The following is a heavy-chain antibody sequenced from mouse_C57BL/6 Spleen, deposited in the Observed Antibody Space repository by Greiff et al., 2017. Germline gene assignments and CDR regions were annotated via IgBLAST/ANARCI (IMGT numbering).Heavy chain of an antibody. J-gene: IGHJ3*01. Sequence: EVQRVESGPALVKPSQTVSLTCTVTGYSITNGNHWWNWIRQVSGSKLEWIGYISSCGSTDSNPYLKSRIAITRDTSKQQLFLQLNSVTPEDIATYYFARAPYGSPWFAYWGQGTLVTVSA. D-gene: IGHD1-1*01. CDR1: GYSITNGNHW. CDR2: ISSCGST. V-gene: IGHV3-4*01. CDR3: ARAPYGSPWFAY.